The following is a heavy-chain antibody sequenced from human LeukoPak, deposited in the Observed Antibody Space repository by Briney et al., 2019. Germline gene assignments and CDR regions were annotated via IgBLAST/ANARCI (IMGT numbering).Heavy chain of an antibody. Sequence: GGSLRLSCAASEFTFRTYAMSWVRQAPGKGLEWVSGISGGGGNKNYADSVKGRFTISRDNSKNTLYLQMNSLRAEDTAVYYCAKAIATSGTQGIDHWGQGTLVTVSS. D-gene: IGHD6-13*01. J-gene: IGHJ4*02. V-gene: IGHV3-23*01. CDR3: AKAIATSGTQGIDH. CDR2: ISGGGGNK. CDR1: EFTFRTYA.